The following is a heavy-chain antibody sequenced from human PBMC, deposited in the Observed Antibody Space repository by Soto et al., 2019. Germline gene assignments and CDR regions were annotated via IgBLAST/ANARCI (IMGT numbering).Heavy chain of an antibody. J-gene: IGHJ4*02. D-gene: IGHD2-21*02. V-gene: IGHV3-30*18. CDR1: GFTFSSYG. Sequence: QVQLVESGGGVVQPGRSLRLSCAASGFTFSSYGMHWVRQAPGKGLEWVAVISYDGSNKYYADSVKGRFTISRDNSKNTLYLQMNSLRAEDTAVYYCAKDYCGGDCYYFDYWGLGTLVTVSS. CDR2: ISYDGSNK. CDR3: AKDYCGGDCYYFDY.